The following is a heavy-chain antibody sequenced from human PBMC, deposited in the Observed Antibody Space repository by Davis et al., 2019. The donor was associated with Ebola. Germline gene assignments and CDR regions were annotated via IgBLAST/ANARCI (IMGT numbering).Heavy chain of an antibody. CDR3: VKGAQRGGIAARLDEEERFDY. Sequence: PGGSLRLSCAASGFTFSSYAMSWVRQAPGKGLEWVSAISGGGGSTHYADSVKGRFTISRDNSKNTLYLQMSSLRAEDTAVYYCVKGAQRGGIAARLDEEERFDYWGQGTLVTVSS. J-gene: IGHJ4*02. D-gene: IGHD6-6*01. V-gene: IGHV3-23*01. CDR1: GFTFSSYA. CDR2: ISGGGGST.